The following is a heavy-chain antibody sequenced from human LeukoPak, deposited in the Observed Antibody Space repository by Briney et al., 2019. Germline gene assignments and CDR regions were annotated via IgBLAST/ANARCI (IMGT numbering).Heavy chain of an antibody. D-gene: IGHD3-10*01. CDR1: GFTFTNHN. CDR3: ARENNYYGSGRDAFDI. J-gene: IGHJ3*02. V-gene: IGHV1-46*01. Sequence: ASVKVSCKASGFTFTNHNMHWVRQAPGQGLEWMGVINRSGGSPSYAQKFQGRVTMTRDTSTSTVYMELSSLRSEDTAVYYCARENNYYGSGRDAFDIWGQGTMVTVS. CDR2: INRSGGSP.